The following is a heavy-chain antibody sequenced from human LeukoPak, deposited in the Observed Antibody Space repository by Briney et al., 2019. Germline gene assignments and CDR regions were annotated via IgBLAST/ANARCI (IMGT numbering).Heavy chain of an antibody. V-gene: IGHV1-8*03. D-gene: IGHD3-22*01. CDR1: GGTFSSYA. CDR3: ARARNYYDSSGYHDAFDI. CDR2: MNPNSGNT. Sequence: GASVKVSCKASGGTFSSYAISWVRQATGQGLEWMGWMNPNSGNTGYAQKFQGRVTITRNTSISTAYMELSSLRSEDTAVYYCARARNYYDSSGYHDAFDIWGQGTMVTVSS. J-gene: IGHJ3*02.